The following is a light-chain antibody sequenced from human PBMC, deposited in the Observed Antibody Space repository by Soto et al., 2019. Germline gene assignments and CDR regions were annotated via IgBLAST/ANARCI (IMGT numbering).Light chain of an antibody. Sequence: EIQMTQSPSTLSASVGDRVTITCRASLSISTHLAWYQQKPGKAPEVLIYDASTLESGVPSRFSGSGSGTNFTLTISSLQPDDFATYYCQQYSSNLYTFGQGTKLEIK. V-gene: IGKV1-5*01. CDR3: QQYSSNLYT. CDR2: DAS. CDR1: LSISTH. J-gene: IGKJ2*01.